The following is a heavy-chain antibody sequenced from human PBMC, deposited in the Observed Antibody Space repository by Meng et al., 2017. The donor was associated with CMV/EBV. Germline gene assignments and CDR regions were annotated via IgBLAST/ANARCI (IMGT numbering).Heavy chain of an antibody. V-gene: IGHV4-59*01. D-gene: IGHD5-12*01. CDR3: ARDVATIGNWFDP. J-gene: IGHJ5*02. CDR1: GGSISSYY. CDR2: IYYSGST. Sequence: SETLSLTCTVSGGSISSYYWSWIRQPPGKGLEWIGYIYYSGSTNYNPSLKSRVTISVDTSKNQFSLKLSSVTAADTAVYYCARDVATIGNWFDPSGPPPLVTVSS.